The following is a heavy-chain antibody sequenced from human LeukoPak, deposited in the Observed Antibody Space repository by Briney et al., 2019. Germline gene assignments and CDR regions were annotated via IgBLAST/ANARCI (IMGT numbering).Heavy chain of an antibody. CDR3: ARYLTGWSSAFDI. Sequence: PGGSLRLSCAVSGFTVSSNYMSWVRQAPGKGLEWVSVIYSGGATYNADSVKGRFTISRDNSKNTLYLQMNSLRDEDTAVYYCARYLTGWSSAFDIWGQGTMVTVSS. V-gene: IGHV3-66*01. CDR2: IYSGGAT. CDR1: GFTVSSNY. J-gene: IGHJ3*02. D-gene: IGHD6-19*01.